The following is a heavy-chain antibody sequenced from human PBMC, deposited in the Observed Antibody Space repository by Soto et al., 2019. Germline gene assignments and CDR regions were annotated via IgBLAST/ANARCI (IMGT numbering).Heavy chain of an antibody. J-gene: IGHJ4*02. CDR1: GFTVSNNY. CDR3: ARDFYGGYTYGPGDY. V-gene: IGHV3-53*01. Sequence: GGSLRLSCAASGFTVSNNYISWVRQPPGKGLEWVSLIYSGGSTYYADSVKGRFTLSRDNSKNTVYLQMNSLRAEDTAVYYCARDFYGGYTYGPGDYWGQGALVTVSS. CDR2: IYSGGST. D-gene: IGHD5-18*01.